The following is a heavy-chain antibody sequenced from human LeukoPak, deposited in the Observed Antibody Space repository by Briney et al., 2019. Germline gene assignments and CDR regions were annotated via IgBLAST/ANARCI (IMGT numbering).Heavy chain of an antibody. V-gene: IGHV4-34*01. J-gene: IGHJ4*02. CDR3: ARGRRRKFDY. CDR1: GGSFSGYY. CDR2: INHSGST. Sequence: SETLSLTCAVYGGSFSGYYWSWIRQPPGKGLEWIGEINHSGSTNYNPSLKSRVTISVDTSKNQFSLKLSSVTAADTAVYYRARGRRRKFDYWGQGTLVTVSS.